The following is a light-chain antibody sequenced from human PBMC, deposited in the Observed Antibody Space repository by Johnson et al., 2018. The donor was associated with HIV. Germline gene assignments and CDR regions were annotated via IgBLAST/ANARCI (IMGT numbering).Light chain of an antibody. CDR3: GTWASSLSGV. CDR1: SSNIGNNY. Sequence: QSVLTQPPSVSAAPGQKVTISCSGSSSNIGNNYVSWYQQLPGTAPKLLIYENNKRPSGIPDRFSGSKSGTSATLGITGLQTGDEADYYCGTWASSLSGVFGTGTNVTVL. CDR2: ENN. J-gene: IGLJ1*01. V-gene: IGLV1-51*02.